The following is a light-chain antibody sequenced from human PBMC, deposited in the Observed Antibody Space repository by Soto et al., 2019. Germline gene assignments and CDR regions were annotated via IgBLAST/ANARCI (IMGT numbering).Light chain of an antibody. V-gene: IGKV1-5*03. CDR3: QQYHTYPYT. Sequence: DIQLTQSPSTLSASVGDRVTITCRASQSISNFLAWYQQISGKAPRLLIYKASDLESGVPSRFTGSGSGTEFSLTISRLQPDDFATYYCQQYHTYPYTFGQGTKLDIK. CDR2: KAS. J-gene: IGKJ2*01. CDR1: QSISNF.